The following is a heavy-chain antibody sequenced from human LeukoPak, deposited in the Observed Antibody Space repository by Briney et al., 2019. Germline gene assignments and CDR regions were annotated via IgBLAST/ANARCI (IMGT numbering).Heavy chain of an antibody. V-gene: IGHV3-7*01. CDR3: VTSWIRQQRDS. J-gene: IGHJ4*02. D-gene: IGHD1/OR15-1a*01. CDR2: ISPDGSDK. Sequence: PGGSLRLSCAASGFTFNNAWMIWVRQAPGKGLEWVADISPDGSDKTYVDSMKGRLTISRDNAKQSLFLQMDTLTAEDTAVYYCVTSWIRQQRDSWGQGTLVTVSS. CDR1: GFTFNNAW.